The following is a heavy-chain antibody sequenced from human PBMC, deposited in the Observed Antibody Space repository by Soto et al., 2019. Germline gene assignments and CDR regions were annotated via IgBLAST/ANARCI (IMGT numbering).Heavy chain of an antibody. D-gene: IGHD6-13*01. CDR1: GGSFSGYY. CDR3: AREGIAAQSCI. CDR2: INHSGST. V-gene: IGHV4-34*01. J-gene: IGHJ3*02. Sequence: PSETLSLTCAVYGGSFSGYYWSWIRQPPGKGLEWIGEINHSGSTNYNPSLKSRVTISVDTSKNQFSLKLSSVTAADTAVYYCAREGIAAQSCIWGQGTMVTVSS.